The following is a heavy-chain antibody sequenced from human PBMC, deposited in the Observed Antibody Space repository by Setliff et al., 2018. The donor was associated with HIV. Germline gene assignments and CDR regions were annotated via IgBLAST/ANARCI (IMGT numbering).Heavy chain of an antibody. V-gene: IGHV3-30*14. Sequence: PGGSLRLSCAASGFTFSPYAMHWVRQAPGKGLESVALISDKGHEKYYADSVKGRFTVSRDESENTMYLQMRSLRAEDTAVYYCVRDLPPDYWGQGTLVTVSS. CDR2: ISDKGHEK. CDR3: VRDLPPDY. J-gene: IGHJ4*02. CDR1: GFTFSPYA.